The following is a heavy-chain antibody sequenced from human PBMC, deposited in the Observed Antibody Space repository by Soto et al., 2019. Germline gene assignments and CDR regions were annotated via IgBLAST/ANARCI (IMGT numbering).Heavy chain of an antibody. CDR2: ISGSGGST. D-gene: IGHD3-10*01. J-gene: IGHJ6*03. CDR1: GFTFSSYA. V-gene: IGHV3-23*01. Sequence: GGSLRLSCAASGFTFSSYAMSWVRQAPGKGLEWVSAISGSGGSTYYADSVKGRFTISRDNSKNTLYLQMNSLRAEDTAVYYCAKDLRFRAYTYYYYYMDVWGKGTTVTVSS. CDR3: AKDLRFRAYTYYYYYMDV.